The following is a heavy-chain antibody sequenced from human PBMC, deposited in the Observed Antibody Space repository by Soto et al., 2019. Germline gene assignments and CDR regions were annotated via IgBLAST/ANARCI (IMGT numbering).Heavy chain of an antibody. D-gene: IGHD6-19*01. J-gene: IGHJ4*02. Sequence: EVQLLESGGGLVQPGGSLRLSCAASGFTFSSYAMSWVRQAPGKGLEWVSAISGSGGSTYYADSVKGRFTISRDNSKNTXXLQMNSLRAEDTAVYYCAKPIWDRIAVAGTTQVDYWGQGTLVTVSS. CDR2: ISGSGGST. V-gene: IGHV3-23*01. CDR3: AKPIWDRIAVAGTTQVDY. CDR1: GFTFSSYA.